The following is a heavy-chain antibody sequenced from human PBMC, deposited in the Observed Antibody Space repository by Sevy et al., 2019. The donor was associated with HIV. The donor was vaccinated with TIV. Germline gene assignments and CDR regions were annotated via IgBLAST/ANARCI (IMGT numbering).Heavy chain of an antibody. CDR2: MNPHTGGT. V-gene: IGHV1-2*04. J-gene: IGHJ6*02. Sequence: VSVKVSCKASGYTFTGYYMHWVRQAPGQGLEWMGWMNPHTGGTNYAQKFQGWDTMTRDTSITTAYMELSRLRSDDTAVYYCARDRTYSSGWFGNYYYDMDVWGQGTTVTVSS. CDR3: ARDRTYSSGWFGNYYYDMDV. D-gene: IGHD6-19*01. CDR1: GYTFTGYY.